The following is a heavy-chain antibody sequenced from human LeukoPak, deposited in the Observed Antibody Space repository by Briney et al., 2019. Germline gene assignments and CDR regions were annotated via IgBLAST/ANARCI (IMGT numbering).Heavy chain of an antibody. J-gene: IGHJ4*02. Sequence: GASVKVSCKASGYTFTGYYMHWVRQAPGQGLEWMGWINPNRGGTNYAQKFQGRVTMTRDTSISTAYMELSRLRSDDTAVYYRARAYSSSWSTLSDYFDYWGQGTLVTVSS. D-gene: IGHD6-13*01. CDR2: INPNRGGT. V-gene: IGHV1-2*02. CDR3: ARAYSSSWSTLSDYFDY. CDR1: GYTFTGYY.